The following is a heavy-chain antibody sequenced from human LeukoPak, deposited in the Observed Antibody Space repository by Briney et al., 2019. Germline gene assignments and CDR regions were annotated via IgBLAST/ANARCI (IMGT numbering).Heavy chain of an antibody. CDR3: ASTNCSSSNCFGANRFDP. CDR1: GGAIRSGDYY. V-gene: IGHV4-30-4*08. Sequence: SETLSLTCTVSGGAIRSGDYYWSWIRRPPGGGLEWIGYISYSGNTYYNPSLKSRVTISLDTSKSQFSLKLSSVTAADTAVYFCASTNCSSSNCFGANRFDPWGQGTLVTVSS. J-gene: IGHJ5*02. D-gene: IGHD2-2*01. CDR2: ISYSGNT.